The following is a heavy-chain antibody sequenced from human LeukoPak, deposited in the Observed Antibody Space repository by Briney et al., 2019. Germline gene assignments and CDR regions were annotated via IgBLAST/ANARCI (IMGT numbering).Heavy chain of an antibody. D-gene: IGHD3-16*01. CDR2: ISASGGTI. Sequence: GGSLRLSCAASGFTFNKYEMNRVRQAPGKGLEWVSFISASGGTIYYADSVKGRFTISRDNAKNSLYLQMYSLRAEDTAVYYCARMRSLGGFDFSGQGTLVTVSS. CDR1: GFTFNKYE. J-gene: IGHJ3*01. V-gene: IGHV3-48*03. CDR3: ARMRSLGGFDF.